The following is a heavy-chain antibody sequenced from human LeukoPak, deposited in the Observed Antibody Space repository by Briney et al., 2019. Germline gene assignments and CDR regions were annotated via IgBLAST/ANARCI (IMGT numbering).Heavy chain of an antibody. D-gene: IGHD6-19*01. J-gene: IGHJ4*02. CDR3: ARDRVGFGWRRPCYFQF. CDR1: GYTFTGYY. V-gene: IGHV1-2*02. CDR2: ISPNTGAT. Sequence: GASVPVSCKPSGYTFTGYYLYWVRQAPAQALEWIGWISPNTGATIYAQSVQGRVTMSRDTTISTAYLDLSSLRSDDTAVDYCARDRVGFGWRRPCYFQFWGEGTLVTVSS.